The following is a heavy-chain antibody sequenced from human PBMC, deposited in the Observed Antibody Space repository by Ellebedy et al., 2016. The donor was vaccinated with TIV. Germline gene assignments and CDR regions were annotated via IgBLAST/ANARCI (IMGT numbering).Heavy chain of an antibody. CDR2: MNHSGSS. Sequence: SETLSLXXAVYGESFSGFYWSWIRQPPGKGLEWIGEMNHSGSSNYNPSLKSRVTISVDTSKNQFSLKLSSVTVADTAVYYCARAGRGGGYYMDVWGKGTTVTVSS. D-gene: IGHD1-14*01. CDR3: ARAGRGGGYYMDV. V-gene: IGHV4-34*01. J-gene: IGHJ6*03. CDR1: GESFSGFY.